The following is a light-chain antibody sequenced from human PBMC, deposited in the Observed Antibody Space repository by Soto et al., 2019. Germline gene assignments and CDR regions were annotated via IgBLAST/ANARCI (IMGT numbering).Light chain of an antibody. CDR2: EVT. CDR3: SSYAGSGNWV. J-gene: IGLJ3*02. CDR1: TSDVGAYNY. Sequence: QSALTQPPSASGSLGQSVTISCAGTTSDVGAYNYVSWYQQLPGKVPKLLLFEVTKRPSGVPDRFSASKSDNTASLTISGLQAADEADCYCSSYAGSGNWVFGGGTKLTVL. V-gene: IGLV2-8*01.